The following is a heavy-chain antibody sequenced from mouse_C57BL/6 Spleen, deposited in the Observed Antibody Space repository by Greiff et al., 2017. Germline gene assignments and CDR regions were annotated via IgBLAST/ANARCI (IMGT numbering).Heavy chain of an antibody. CDR3: AREGGYLERAMDY. CDR2: IYPGGGYT. Sequence: QVQLQHSGAELVRPGTSVKMSCKASGYTFTNYWIGWAKQRPGHGLEWIGDIYPGGGYTNYNEKFKGKATLTADKSSSTAYMQFSSLTSEDSAIYYCAREGGYLERAMDYWGQGTSVTVSS. CDR1: GYTFTNYW. V-gene: IGHV1-63*01. J-gene: IGHJ4*01. D-gene: IGHD2-3*01.